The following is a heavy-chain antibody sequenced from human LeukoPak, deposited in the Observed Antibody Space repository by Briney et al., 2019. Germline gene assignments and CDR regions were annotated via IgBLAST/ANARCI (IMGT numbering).Heavy chain of an antibody. CDR3: AKLAPSFGENAFDI. D-gene: IGHD3-10*01. J-gene: IGHJ3*02. V-gene: IGHV3-30*02. CDR1: GVIFSSYG. CDR2: IRYDGSNK. Sequence: GGSLRLSCAASGVIFSSYGMHWVRQAPGKGLEWVAFIRYDGSNKYYADSVKGRFTISRDNSKNTLYLQMNSLRAEDTAVYYCAKLAPSFGENAFDIWGQGTMVTVSS.